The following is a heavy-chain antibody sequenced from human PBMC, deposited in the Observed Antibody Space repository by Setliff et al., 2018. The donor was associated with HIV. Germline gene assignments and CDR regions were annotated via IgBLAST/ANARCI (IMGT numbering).Heavy chain of an antibody. D-gene: IGHD3-22*01. V-gene: IGHV3-53*01. Sequence: GASVRLSCAASGFTVSSNYMNWVRQAPGKGLEWVSVIYSGGSTYYADSVKGRFTISRDNSKNTLFLQMNSLRAEDTAVYYCARLNYYYDSSGYGGDAFDIWGQGTMVTVSS. CDR3: ARLNYYYDSSGYGGDAFDI. CDR2: IYSGGST. CDR1: GFTVSSNY. J-gene: IGHJ3*02.